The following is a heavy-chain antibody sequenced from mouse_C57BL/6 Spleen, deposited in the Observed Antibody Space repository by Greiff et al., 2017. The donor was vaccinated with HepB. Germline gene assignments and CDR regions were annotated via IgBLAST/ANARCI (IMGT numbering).Heavy chain of an antibody. V-gene: IGHV1-62-2*01. CDR1: GYTFTEYT. D-gene: IGHD2-4*01. CDR3: ARHEDKGIYYDYDEDYFDY. CDR2: FYPGSGSI. Sequence: QVQLQQSGAELVKPGASVKLSCKASGYTFTEYTIHWVKQRSGQGLEWIGWFYPGSGSIKYNEKFKDKATLTADKSSSTVYMELSRLTSEDSAVYFCARHEDKGIYYDYDEDYFDYWGQGTTLTVSS. J-gene: IGHJ2*01.